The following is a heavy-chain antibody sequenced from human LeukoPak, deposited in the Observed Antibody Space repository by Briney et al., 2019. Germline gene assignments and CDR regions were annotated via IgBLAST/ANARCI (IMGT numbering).Heavy chain of an antibody. CDR2: IYPVESDT. D-gene: IGHD2-2*01. CDR1: GYTFTDQW. CDR3: ARGDSSGCYVFDY. V-gene: IGHV5-51*01. J-gene: IGHJ4*02. Sequence: HGESLKLPGKAPGYTFTDQWIGWVRQMPGKGLGWIGIIYPVESDTSYRPSLQGHVTLSADQSITTAYMQRRNRQAQDRAMYCCARGDSSGCYVFDYWGQGPRVPVSS.